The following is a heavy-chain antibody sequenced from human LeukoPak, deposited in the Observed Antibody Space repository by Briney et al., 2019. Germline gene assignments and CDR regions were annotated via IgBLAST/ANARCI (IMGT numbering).Heavy chain of an antibody. CDR1: GGSFSGYY. Sequence: SETLSLTCAVYGGSFSGYYWSWIRQPPGKGLEWIGEINHSGSTNYNPSLKSRVTISVDTSKNQFSLKLSSVTAADTAVYYCASRRRGYSYGLGIWGQGTLVTVSS. J-gene: IGHJ4*02. D-gene: IGHD5-18*01. V-gene: IGHV4-34*01. CDR3: ASRRRGYSYGLGI. CDR2: INHSGST.